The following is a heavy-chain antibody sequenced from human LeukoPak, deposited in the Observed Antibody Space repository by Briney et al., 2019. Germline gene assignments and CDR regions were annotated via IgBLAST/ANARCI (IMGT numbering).Heavy chain of an antibody. V-gene: IGHV4-4*07. J-gene: IGHJ3*02. D-gene: IGHD6-13*01. CDR2: IYTSGST. Sequence: SETLSLTCTVSGGSISSYYWSWIRQPAGKGLEWVGRIYTSGSTDYNPSLKSRVTMSVDTSKNQFSLKMSSVTAADTAVYYCARGIAAAPERAFDIWGQGTMVTVSS. CDR3: ARGIAAAPERAFDI. CDR1: GGSISSYY.